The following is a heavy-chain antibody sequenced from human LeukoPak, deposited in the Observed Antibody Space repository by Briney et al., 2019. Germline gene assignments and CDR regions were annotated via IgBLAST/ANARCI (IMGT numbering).Heavy chain of an antibody. CDR2: ISGSGGNT. J-gene: IGHJ4*02. CDR1: GFTFSSYA. CDR3: AKRLTAAGFDY. V-gene: IGHV3-23*01. Sequence: PGGSLRLSCVASGFTFSSYAMSWVRQTPGKGLDWVSAISGSGGNTYYADSVKGRFTISRDNSKNTLYLQMNSLRAEDTAVYYCAKRLTAAGFDYWGQGTLVTVSS. D-gene: IGHD6-25*01.